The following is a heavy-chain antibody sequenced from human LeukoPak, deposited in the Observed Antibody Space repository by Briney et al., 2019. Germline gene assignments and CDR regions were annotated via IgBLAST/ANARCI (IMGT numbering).Heavy chain of an antibody. CDR3: ARSSADSSGYYYDY. CDR2: IHYSGST. D-gene: IGHD3-22*01. CDR1: GGSISSYY. Sequence: SETLSLTCAVSGGSISSYYWSWIRQPPGKGLEWIGYIHYSGSTNYNPSLKSRVTISVDTSKNQFSLKLSSVTAADTAVYYRARSSADSSGYYYDYWGQGTLVTVSS. V-gene: IGHV4-59*01. J-gene: IGHJ4*02.